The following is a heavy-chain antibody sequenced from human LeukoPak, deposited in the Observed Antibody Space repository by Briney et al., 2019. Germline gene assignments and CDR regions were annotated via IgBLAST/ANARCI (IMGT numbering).Heavy chain of an antibody. CDR3: ARDFAYFYDSSGYYRVPLGWFDP. D-gene: IGHD3-22*01. Sequence: SETLSLTCTVSGGSISSSSYYWGWIRQPPGKGLEWIGSIYSSGSTNYNPSLKSRVTISVETSKNQFSLKLSSLTAADTAVYYCARDFAYFYDSSGYYRVPLGWFDPWGQGTLVTVSS. J-gene: IGHJ5*02. CDR2: IYSSGST. V-gene: IGHV4-39*07. CDR1: GGSISSSSYY.